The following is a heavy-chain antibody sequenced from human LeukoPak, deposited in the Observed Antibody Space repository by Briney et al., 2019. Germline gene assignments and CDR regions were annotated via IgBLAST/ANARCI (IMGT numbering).Heavy chain of an antibody. CDR2: ISGSGGST. D-gene: IGHD3-10*01. J-gene: IGHJ4*02. V-gene: IGHV3-23*01. CDR1: GFTFSSYA. Sequence: PGGTLRLSCAASGFTFSSYAMSWVRQAPGKGLEWVSVISGSGGSTYYADSVKGRFTISRDNSKNTLYLQMNNLRAEDTAVYYCARKLWSIDYWGQGTLVTVSS. CDR3: ARKLWSIDY.